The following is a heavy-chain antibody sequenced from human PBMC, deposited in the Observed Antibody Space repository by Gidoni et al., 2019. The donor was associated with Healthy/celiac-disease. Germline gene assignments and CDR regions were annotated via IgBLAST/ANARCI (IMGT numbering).Heavy chain of an antibody. CDR3: AAGYCSSTSCHNTMVRGVRIYYYYMDV. D-gene: IGHD2-2*01. V-gene: IGHV1-69*06. Sequence: QVQLVQSGAEVKKPGSSVKVSCKASGGTFSSYAISWVRQAPGQGLEWMGGIIPIFGTANYAQKFQGRVTITADKSTSTAYMELSSLRSEDTAVYYCAAGYCSSTSCHNTMVRGVRIYYYYMDVWGKGTTVTVSS. J-gene: IGHJ6*03. CDR2: IIPIFGTA. CDR1: GGTFSSYA.